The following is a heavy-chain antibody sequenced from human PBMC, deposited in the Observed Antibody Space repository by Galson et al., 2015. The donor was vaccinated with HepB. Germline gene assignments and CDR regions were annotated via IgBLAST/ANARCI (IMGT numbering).Heavy chain of an antibody. V-gene: IGHV3-33*01. CDR2: IWYDGSNK. J-gene: IGHJ2*01. D-gene: IGHD3-16*01. CDR3: ARDGRRERFLGWGTVSLGRYFDL. CDR1: GFTFSSYG. Sequence: SLRLSCAASGFTFSSYGMHWVRQAPGKGLEWVAVIWYDGSNKYYADSVKGRFTISRDNSKNTLYLQMNSLRAEDTAVYYCARDGRRERFLGWGTVSLGRYFDLWGRGTLVTVSS.